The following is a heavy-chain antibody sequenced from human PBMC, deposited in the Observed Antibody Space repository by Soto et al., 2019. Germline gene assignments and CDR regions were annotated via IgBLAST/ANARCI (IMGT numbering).Heavy chain of an antibody. CDR1: GGSISSYY. J-gene: IGHJ6*02. D-gene: IGHD6-13*01. CDR3: ARVQGSSQRYYYYGMDV. V-gene: IGHV4-59*01. CDR2: IYYSGST. Sequence: LSLTCTVSGGSISSYYWSWTRQPPGKGLEWIGYIYYSGSTNYNPSLKSRVTISVDTSKNQFSLKLSSVTAADTAVYYCARVQGSSQRYYYYGMDVWGQGTTVTVSS.